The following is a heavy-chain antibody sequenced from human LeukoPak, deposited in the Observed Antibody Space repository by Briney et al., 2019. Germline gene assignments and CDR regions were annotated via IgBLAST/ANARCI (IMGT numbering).Heavy chain of an antibody. CDR2: ITSGSDAK. J-gene: IGHJ4*02. V-gene: IGHV3-48*01. Sequence: GGSLRLSCAASGFTFSTYTTNWVRQAPGKGLEWVSCITSGSDAKYYADSVKGRFTISRDNAKNSLYLQMDSLRAEDTAVYYCARVVPDHIEMATESYWGQGTLVTVSS. D-gene: IGHD5-24*01. CDR1: GFTFSTYT. CDR3: ARVVPDHIEMATESY.